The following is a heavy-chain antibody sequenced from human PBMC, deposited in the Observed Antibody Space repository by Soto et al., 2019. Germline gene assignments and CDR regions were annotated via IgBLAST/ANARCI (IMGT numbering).Heavy chain of an antibody. J-gene: IGHJ4*02. D-gene: IGHD5-18*01. CDR1: GGTFSSYA. CDR2: IIPIFGTA. V-gene: IGHV1-69*06. Sequence: SVKVSCKASGGTFSSYAISWVRQAPGQGLEWMGGIIPIFGTANYAQKFQGRVTITADKSTSTAYMELSSLRSEDTAVYYCARTNVDTAMVFDYWGQGTLVTVSS. CDR3: ARTNVDTAMVFDY.